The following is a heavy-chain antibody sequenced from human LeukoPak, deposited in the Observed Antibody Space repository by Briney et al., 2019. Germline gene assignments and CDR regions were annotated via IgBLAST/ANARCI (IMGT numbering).Heavy chain of an antibody. CDR3: ARHSLSTVTIDY. CDR2: IYHSGST. D-gene: IGHD4-17*01. CDR1: GYSISSGYY. V-gene: IGHV4-38-2*01. J-gene: IGHJ4*02. Sequence: MSSETLSLTCAVSGYSISSGYYWGWIRQPPGKGLERIGSIYHSGSTYYNPSLKSRVTISVDTSKNQFSLKLSSVTAADTAVYYCARHSLSTVTIDYWGQGTLVTVSS.